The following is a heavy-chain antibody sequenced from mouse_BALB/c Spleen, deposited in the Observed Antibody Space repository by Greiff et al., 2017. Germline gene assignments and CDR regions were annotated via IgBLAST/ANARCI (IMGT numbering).Heavy chain of an antibody. CDR2: IWGGGST. CDR3: ARNGYDGENYFDY. D-gene: IGHD2-2*01. J-gene: IGHJ2*01. CDR1: GFSLSRYS. Sequence: VMLVESGPGLVAPSQSLSITCTVSGFSLSRYSVHWVRQPPGKGLEWLGMIWGGGSTDYNSALKSRLSISKDNSKSQVFLKMNSLQTDDTAMYYCARNGYDGENYFDYWGQGTTLTVSS. V-gene: IGHV2-6-4*01.